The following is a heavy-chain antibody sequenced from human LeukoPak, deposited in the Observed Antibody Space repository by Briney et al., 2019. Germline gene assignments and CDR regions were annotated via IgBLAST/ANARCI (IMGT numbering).Heavy chain of an antibody. CDR1: GFTFSSYA. D-gene: IGHD3-3*01. Sequence: GRSLRLSCAASGFTFSSYAMHWVRQAPGKGLEWVAVISYDGSNKYYADSVKGRFTISRDNPKNTLYLQMNSLRAEDTAVYYCARVVTILVNYYYGMDVWGQGTTVTVSS. CDR3: ARVVTILVNYYYGMDV. J-gene: IGHJ6*02. CDR2: ISYDGSNK. V-gene: IGHV3-30-3*01.